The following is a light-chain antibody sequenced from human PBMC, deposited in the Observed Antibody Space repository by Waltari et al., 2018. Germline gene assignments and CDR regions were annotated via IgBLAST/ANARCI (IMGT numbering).Light chain of an antibody. V-gene: IGKV3-15*01. Sequence: EIVMTQSPATLSVSPGERAALSCRASQSVSSNLAWFQQKPGQAPRLLIYGASTRATGVPARFSGSGSGTEFTLTISSLQSEDFAFYYCQQYNNWPPEDTFGQGTKLEIK. CDR1: QSVSSN. CDR2: GAS. CDR3: QQYNNWPPEDT. J-gene: IGKJ2*01.